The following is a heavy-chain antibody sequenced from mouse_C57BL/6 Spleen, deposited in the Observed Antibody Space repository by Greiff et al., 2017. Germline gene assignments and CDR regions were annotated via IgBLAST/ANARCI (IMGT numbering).Heavy chain of an antibody. CDR2: ISDGGSYT. CDR1: GFTFSSYA. CDR3: AREYYSNPWFAY. V-gene: IGHV5-4*01. D-gene: IGHD2-5*01. J-gene: IGHJ3*01. Sequence: EVQGVESGGGLVKPGGSLKLSCAASGFTFSSYAMSWVRQTPEKRLEWVATISDGGSYTYYPDNVTGRFTISRDNAKNNLYLQMSHLKSEDTAMYYCAREYYSNPWFAYWGQGTLVTVSA.